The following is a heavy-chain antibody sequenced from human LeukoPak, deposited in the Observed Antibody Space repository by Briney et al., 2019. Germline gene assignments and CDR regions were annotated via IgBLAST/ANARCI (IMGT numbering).Heavy chain of an antibody. CDR3: ARVRHYDFWSGYQHYFDY. V-gene: IGHV4-59*12. CDR2: IYYSGST. Sequence: SETLSLTCTVSGGSISSYYWSWIRQPPGKGLEWIGYIYYSGSTNYNPSLKSRVTISVDTSKNQFSLKLSSVTAADTAVYYCARVRHYDFWSGYQHYFDYWGQGTLVTVSS. D-gene: IGHD3-3*01. J-gene: IGHJ4*02. CDR1: GGSISSYY.